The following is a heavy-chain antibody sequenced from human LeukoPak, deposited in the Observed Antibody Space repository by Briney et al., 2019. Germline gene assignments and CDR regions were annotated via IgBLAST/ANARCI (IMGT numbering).Heavy chain of an antibody. CDR3: ARGWTTVVGFDY. CDR1: GYSFSSYY. D-gene: IGHD4-23*01. CDR2: INPSGGST. J-gene: IGHJ4*02. V-gene: IGHV1-46*01. Sequence: AASVKVSCKASGYSFSSYYMHWVRQAPGQGLEWMGIINPSGGSTTYAQKFQGRVTMTRDTSTTTVYMELSSLRSEDTAVYYCARGWTTVVGFDYWGQGTLVTVSS.